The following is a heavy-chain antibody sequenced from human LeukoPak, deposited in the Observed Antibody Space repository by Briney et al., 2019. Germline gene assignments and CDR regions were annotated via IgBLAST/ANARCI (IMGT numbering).Heavy chain of an antibody. Sequence: GASVKVSCKASGGTFISYAISWVRQAPGQGLEWMGGIIPIFGTANYAQKFQGRVTITADESTSTAYMELSSLRSEDTAVYYCARELYSSSWYLGYYFDYWGQGTLVTVSS. CDR2: IIPIFGTA. CDR1: GGTFISYA. D-gene: IGHD6-13*01. J-gene: IGHJ4*02. CDR3: ARELYSSSWYLGYYFDY. V-gene: IGHV1-69*01.